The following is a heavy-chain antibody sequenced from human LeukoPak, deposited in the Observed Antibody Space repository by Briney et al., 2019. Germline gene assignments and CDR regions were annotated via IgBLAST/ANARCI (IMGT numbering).Heavy chain of an antibody. CDR1: GFTFDDYA. D-gene: IGHD4-17*01. CDR2: ISWNSGSI. Sequence: PGGSLRLSCAASGFTFDDYAMHWVRQAPGKGLEWVSGISWNSGSIGYVDSVKGRFTISRDNAKNSLYLQMNSLRAEDTAVYYCAKDVYGDYGGLDYWGQGTLVTVSS. J-gene: IGHJ4*02. V-gene: IGHV3-9*01. CDR3: AKDVYGDYGGLDY.